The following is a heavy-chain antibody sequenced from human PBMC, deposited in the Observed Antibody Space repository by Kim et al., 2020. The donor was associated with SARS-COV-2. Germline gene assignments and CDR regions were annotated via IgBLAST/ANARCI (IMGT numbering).Heavy chain of an antibody. D-gene: IGHD6-13*01. J-gene: IGHJ4*02. Sequence: SVKVSCKASGGTFSSYAISWVRQAPGQGLEWMGRIIPILGIANYAQKFQGRVTITADKSTSTAYMELSSLRSEDTAVYYCARDFRGYSSTQTLWGQGTLVTVSS. CDR1: GGTFSSYA. CDR3: ARDFRGYSSTQTL. CDR2: IIPILGIA. V-gene: IGHV1-69*04.